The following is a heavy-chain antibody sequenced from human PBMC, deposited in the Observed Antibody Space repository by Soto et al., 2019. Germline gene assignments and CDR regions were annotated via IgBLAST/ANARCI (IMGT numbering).Heavy chain of an antibody. V-gene: IGHV4-59*01. CDR1: GGSISSYY. Sequence: SETLSLTCTVSGGSISSYYWSWIRQPPGKGLEWIGHIYYSGSTNYNPSLKSRVTISVDTSKNQFSLKLSSVTAADTAVYYCARDRSSSWYDYYYMDVWGKGTTVTVSS. CDR2: IYYSGST. D-gene: IGHD6-13*01. J-gene: IGHJ6*03. CDR3: ARDRSSSWYDYYYMDV.